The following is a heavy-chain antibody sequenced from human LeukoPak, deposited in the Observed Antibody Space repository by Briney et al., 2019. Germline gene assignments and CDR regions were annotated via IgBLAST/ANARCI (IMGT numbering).Heavy chain of an antibody. D-gene: IGHD5-12*01. J-gene: IGHJ4*02. CDR2: ISGSGGAT. V-gene: IGHV3-48*04. Sequence: GGSLGLSCAASGFTFSSYGMSWVRQAPGKGLEWVSGISGSGGATYYADSVKGRFTISRDNAKNSLYLQMNSLRAEDTAVYYCARFIVATVVGFDYWGQGTLVTVSS. CDR3: ARFIVATVVGFDY. CDR1: GFTFSSYG.